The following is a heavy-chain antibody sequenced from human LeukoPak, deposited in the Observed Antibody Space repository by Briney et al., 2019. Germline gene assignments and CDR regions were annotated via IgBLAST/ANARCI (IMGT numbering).Heavy chain of an antibody. CDR3: AKGSWGPGAGRYYYMDV. CDR2: IYSGGST. CDR1: GFTVSSNY. Sequence: PGGSLRLSCAASGFTVSSNYMSWVRQAPGKGLEWVSVIYSGGSTYYADSVKGRFTISRDNSKNTLYLQMNSLRAEDTAVYYCAKGSWGPGAGRYYYMDVWGKGTTVTVSS. J-gene: IGHJ6*03. D-gene: IGHD7-27*01. V-gene: IGHV3-53*01.